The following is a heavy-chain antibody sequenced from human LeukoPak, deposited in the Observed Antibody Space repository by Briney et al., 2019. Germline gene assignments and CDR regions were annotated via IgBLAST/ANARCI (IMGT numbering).Heavy chain of an antibody. CDR2: IHSGGST. D-gene: IGHD2-15*01. J-gene: IGHJ3*02. CDR3: AREGFRVFDFDI. Sequence: GGSLRLSCAASGFTFSTYGMSWVRQAPGKGLEWVSVIHSGGSTYYADSVKGRFTISRDNSKNTLYLQMNSLRAEDTAVYYCAREGFRVFDFDIWGQGTMVTVSS. CDR1: GFTFSTYG. V-gene: IGHV3-53*01.